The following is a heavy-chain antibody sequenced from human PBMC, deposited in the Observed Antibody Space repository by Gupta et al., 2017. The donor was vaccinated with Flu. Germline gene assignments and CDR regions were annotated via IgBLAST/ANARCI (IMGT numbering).Heavy chain of an antibody. CDR2: ISGSGGST. CDR1: GFTFSRSA. V-gene: IGHV3-23*01. J-gene: IGHJ4*02. Sequence: EVQLLESGGGLVQPGGSLRLYCAASGFTFSRSAMSWVRQAPGKGLEWVSAISGSGGSTYYADSVKGRFTISRDNSKNTLYLQMNSLRAEDTAVYYCAKVGMYYYDLNDYWGQGTLVTVSS. D-gene: IGHD3-22*01. CDR3: AKVGMYYYDLNDY.